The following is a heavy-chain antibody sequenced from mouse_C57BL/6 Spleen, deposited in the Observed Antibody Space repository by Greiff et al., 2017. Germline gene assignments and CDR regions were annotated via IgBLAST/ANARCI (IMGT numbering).Heavy chain of an antibody. V-gene: IGHV5-9-1*02. J-gene: IGHJ4*01. CDR3: TRDEAITTVVATDYYAMDY. CDR1: GFTFSSYA. Sequence: EVKLEESGEGLVKPGGSLKLSCAASGFTFSSYAMSWVRQTPEKRLEWVAYISSGGDYIYYADTVKGRFTISRDNARHTLYLQMSSLKSEDTAMYYCTRDEAITTVVATDYYAMDYWGQGTSVTVSS. D-gene: IGHD1-1*01. CDR2: ISSGGDYI.